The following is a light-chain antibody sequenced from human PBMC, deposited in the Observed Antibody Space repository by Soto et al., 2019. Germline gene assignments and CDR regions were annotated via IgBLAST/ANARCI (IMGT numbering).Light chain of an antibody. Sequence: EIVLTQSPGTLSLSPGERATLSCRASHSVSRTYLAWYQQKPGQAPRLLIYGTSDRATGTPDRFSGSGAGTDFTLTISRLEPEDSEVYYCQQFDYSVTFGQGTRLDIK. J-gene: IGKJ5*01. CDR1: HSVSRTY. CDR3: QQFDYSVT. CDR2: GTS. V-gene: IGKV3-20*01.